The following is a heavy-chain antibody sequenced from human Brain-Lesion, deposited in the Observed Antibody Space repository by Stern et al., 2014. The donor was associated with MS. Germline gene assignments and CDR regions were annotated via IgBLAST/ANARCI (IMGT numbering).Heavy chain of an antibody. CDR1: GGSVSSTSYA. D-gene: IGHD2-15*01. CDR2: IYYSGNT. J-gene: IGHJ5*02. V-gene: IGHV4-39*01. CDR3: AGEEDIRYCSGGSCTGNWFDP. Sequence: QLQLQESGPGLVKPSETLSLTCTVAGGSVSSTSYAWAWIRQPPGKGLEWIGTIYYSGNTYYSPSLKSRLTISLDPSKNTFSLTRRSVTAADTAVYYCAGEEDIRYCSGGSCTGNWFDPWGQGTLVTVSS.